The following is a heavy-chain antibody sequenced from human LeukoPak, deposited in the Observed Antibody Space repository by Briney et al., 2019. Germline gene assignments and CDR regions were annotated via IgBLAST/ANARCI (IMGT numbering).Heavy chain of an antibody. Sequence: PSQTLSLTCTVSGGSISSGGYYWSWIRQPPGKGPEWLGEINHSGSTNYNPSLKSRVTISVDTSKKQFSLKLSSVTAADTAVYYCARQDYYDSSGHNWFDPWGQGTLVTVSS. CDR3: ARQDYYDSSGHNWFDP. D-gene: IGHD3-22*01. CDR2: INHSGST. CDR1: GGSISSGGYY. J-gene: IGHJ5*02. V-gene: IGHV4-30-2*01.